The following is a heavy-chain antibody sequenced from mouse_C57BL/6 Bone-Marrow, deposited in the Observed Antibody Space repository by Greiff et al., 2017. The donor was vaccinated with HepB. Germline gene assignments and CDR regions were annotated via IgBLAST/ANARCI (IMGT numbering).Heavy chain of an antibody. CDR2: IYPGDGDT. J-gene: IGHJ3*01. CDR1: GYAFSSYW. V-gene: IGHV1-80*01. D-gene: IGHD4-1*01. Sequence: VQLVESGAELVKPGASVKFSCKASGYAFSSYWMNWVKQRPGKGLEWIVQIYPGDGDTNYNGKFKGKATLTADNSSSTAYMQLSSLTSEDSAVYFCARDWGGPFAYWGQGTLVTVSA. CDR3: ARDWGGPFAY.